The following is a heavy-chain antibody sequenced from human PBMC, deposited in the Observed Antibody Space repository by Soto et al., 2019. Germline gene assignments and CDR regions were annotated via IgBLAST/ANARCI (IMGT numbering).Heavy chain of an antibody. J-gene: IGHJ3*02. CDR2: ISSSSSYI. V-gene: IGHV3-21*01. Sequence: EVQLVESGGGLVKPGGSLRLSCAASGFTFSSYSMNWVRQAPGKGLEWVSSISSSSSYIYYADSVKGRFTISRDNAKNSLYLQMNSLRAEDKAVYYCARDRGDAFDIWGQGTMVTVSS. CDR3: ARDRGDAFDI. CDR1: GFTFSSYS.